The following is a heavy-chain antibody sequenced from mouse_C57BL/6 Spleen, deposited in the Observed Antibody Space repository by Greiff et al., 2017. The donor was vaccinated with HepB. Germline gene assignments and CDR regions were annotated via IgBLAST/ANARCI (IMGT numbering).Heavy chain of an antibody. CDR2: INPSNGGT. CDR1: GYTFTSYW. Sequence: QVQLQQPGTELVKPGASVKLSCKASGYTFTSYWMHWVKQRPGQGLEWIGNINPSNGGTNYNEKFKSKATLTVDKSSSTAYMQLSSRTSEDSEVYYWAINLGTTVVAPLAYWGQGTLVTVSA. J-gene: IGHJ3*01. V-gene: IGHV1-53*01. D-gene: IGHD1-1*01. CDR3: AINLGTTVVAPLAY.